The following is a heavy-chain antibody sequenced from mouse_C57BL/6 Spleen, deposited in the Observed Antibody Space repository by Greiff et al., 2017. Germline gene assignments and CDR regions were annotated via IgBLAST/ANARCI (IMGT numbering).Heavy chain of an antibody. CDR3: ARGNYGLGY. CDR2: INPGSGGT. CDR1: GYAFTNYL. D-gene: IGHD1-1*02. Sequence: LQESGAELVRPGTSVKVSCKASGYAFTNYLIEWVKQRPGQGLEWIGVINPGSGGTNYNEKFKGKATLTADKSSSTAYMQLSSLTSEDSAVYFCARGNYGLGYWGQGTSVTVSS. V-gene: IGHV1-54*01. J-gene: IGHJ4*01.